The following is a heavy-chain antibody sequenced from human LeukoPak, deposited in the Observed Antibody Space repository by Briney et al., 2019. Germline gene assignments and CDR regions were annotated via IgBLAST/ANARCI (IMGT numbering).Heavy chain of an antibody. J-gene: IGHJ4*02. D-gene: IGHD2-15*01. CDR1: GFTFSSYG. Sequence: PGGSLRLSCAASGFTFSSYGMHWVRQAPGKGLEWVAFIRYDGSNKYYADSVKGRFTISRDNSKNTLYLQMNSLRAEDTAVYYCAKDPRGNIVVVVAATYFDYWGQGTLVTVSS. CDR3: AKDPRGNIVVVVAATYFDY. CDR2: IRYDGSNK. V-gene: IGHV3-30*02.